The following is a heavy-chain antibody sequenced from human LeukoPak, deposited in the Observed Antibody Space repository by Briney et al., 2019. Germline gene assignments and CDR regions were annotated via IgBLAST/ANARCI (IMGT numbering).Heavy chain of an antibody. V-gene: IGHV4-30-2*01. Sequence: SQTLSLTCTVSGGAITSGGYSWNWIRQPPGKGLEWIGCIYDRGPAYYNPSLKSRFTISVDRPKNQFFLNVTSLTAADTAVYYCARSRQTSGLFGSWGQGTLVVVSS. CDR2: IYDRGPA. J-gene: IGHJ5*01. D-gene: IGHD3-10*01. CDR3: ARSRQTSGLFGS. CDR1: GGAITSGGYS.